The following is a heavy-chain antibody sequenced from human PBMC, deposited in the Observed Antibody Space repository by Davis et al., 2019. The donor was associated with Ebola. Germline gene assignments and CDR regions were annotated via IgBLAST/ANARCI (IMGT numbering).Heavy chain of an antibody. CDR3: ARHYSRLDY. CDR1: GGSISSYY. D-gene: IGHD4-11*01. Sequence: MPSETLSLTCTVSGGSISSYYWSWIRQPPGKGLEWIGYIYYSGSTYYNPSLKSRVTISVDTSKNQFSLKLRSVTAADTAVYYCARHYSRLDYWGQGTLVTVSS. CDR2: IYYSGST. J-gene: IGHJ4*02. V-gene: IGHV4-59*08.